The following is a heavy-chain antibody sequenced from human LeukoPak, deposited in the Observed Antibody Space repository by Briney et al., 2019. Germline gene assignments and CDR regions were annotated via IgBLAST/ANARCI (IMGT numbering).Heavy chain of an antibody. CDR3: ARDSWNYDSSGYPNY. J-gene: IGHJ4*02. CDR1: GFTLSTYW. CDR2: IKQDGSEK. V-gene: IGHV3-7*04. D-gene: IGHD3-22*01. Sequence: GGSLRLSCAASGFTLSTYWMSWARQAPGKGLEWVANIKQDGSEKYYVDSVKGRFTISRDNAKNSLYLQMNSLRAEDTAVYYCARDSWNYDSSGYPNYWGQGTLVTVSS.